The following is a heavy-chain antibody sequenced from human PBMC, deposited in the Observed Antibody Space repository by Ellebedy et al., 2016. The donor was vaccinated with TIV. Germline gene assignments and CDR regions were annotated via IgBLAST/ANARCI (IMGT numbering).Heavy chain of an antibody. V-gene: IGHV3-15*01. CDR3: TTVYRYNYDSV. Sequence: GGSPRLSCAASGFTFSNAWMNWVRQAPGKGLEWVGRIKSKTDGGAADYAAPVKGRFTISRDDSKNTPYLQMNSLKTEDTAVYFCTTVYRYNYDSVWGQGTLVTVSS. CDR2: IKSKTDGGAA. J-gene: IGHJ4*02. CDR1: GFTFSNAW. D-gene: IGHD5-18*01.